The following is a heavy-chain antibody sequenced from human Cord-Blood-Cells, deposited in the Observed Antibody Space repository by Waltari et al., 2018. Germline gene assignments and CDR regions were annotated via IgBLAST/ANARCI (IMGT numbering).Heavy chain of an antibody. J-gene: IGHJ5*02. CDR2: INHSGST. Sequence: QVQLQQWGAGLLKPSETLSLTCAVYGGSFSGYYWSGIRQPPGKGLEWIGEINHSGSTNHNPSPKSRVTISVDTSKNQFSRKLSAGTAADTAVYYCARGRIRKIGHNWCDPWGQGTLVTVSS. CDR3: ARGRIRKIGHNWCDP. V-gene: IGHV4-34*01. CDR1: GGSFSGYY. D-gene: IGHD2-21*01.